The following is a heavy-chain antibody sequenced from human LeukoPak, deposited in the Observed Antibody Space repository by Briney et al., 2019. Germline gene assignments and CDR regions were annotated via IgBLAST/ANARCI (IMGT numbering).Heavy chain of an antibody. CDR3: ALTNYYDSNDAFDI. CDR1: GYTFTSYD. CDR2: MNPNSGNT. Sequence: ASVKVSCKASGYTFTSYDINWVRQATGQGLEWMGWMNPNSGNTGHAQKFQGRVTITRNTSISTAYMELSSLRSEDTAVYYCALTNYYDSNDAFDIWGQGTMVTVSS. D-gene: IGHD3-22*01. J-gene: IGHJ3*02. V-gene: IGHV1-8*03.